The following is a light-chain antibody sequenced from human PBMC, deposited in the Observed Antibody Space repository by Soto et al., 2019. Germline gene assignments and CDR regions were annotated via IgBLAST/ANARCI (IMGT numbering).Light chain of an antibody. CDR1: QGLNSY. CDR2: ATS. V-gene: IGKV1-9*01. CDR3: QQLNTYPVT. Sequence: DIQLTQSPSFLSASVGDRVTITCRASQGLNSYFAWYQQKAGKAPKLLLYATSTLQSVFPSRFSGSGSGTVFTLTISRLPPEDFATYYWQQLNTYPVTFGGGTKVEIK. J-gene: IGKJ4*01.